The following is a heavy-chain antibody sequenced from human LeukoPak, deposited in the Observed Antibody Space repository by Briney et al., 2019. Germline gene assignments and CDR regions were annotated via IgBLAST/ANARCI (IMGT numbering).Heavy chain of an antibody. CDR3: ARTFRVNPGTDFDY. V-gene: IGHV1-8*01. CDR2: MSPNSGDT. D-gene: IGHD3-3*01. CDR1: GYTFTSYD. Sequence: ASVKVSCKASGYTFTSYDINWVRQAPGQGLEWMGRMSPNSGDTGCAQKFQGRVTMTRDTSIGTAYMELSSLRSEDTAVYYCARTFRVNPGTDFDYWGQGTLVTVSS. J-gene: IGHJ4*02.